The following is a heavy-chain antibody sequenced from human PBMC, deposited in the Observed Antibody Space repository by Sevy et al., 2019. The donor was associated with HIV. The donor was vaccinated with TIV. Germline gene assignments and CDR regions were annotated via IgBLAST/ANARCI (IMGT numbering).Heavy chain of an antibody. D-gene: IGHD6-13*01. J-gene: IGHJ6*02. CDR3: ARAIAAPRGMDV. Sequence: SETLSLTCTVSGDSISSYYWSWIRQPPGKGLEWIGYIYYSGITDYNPSLKSRVTISVDTSKNQFSLKLNSVTAADTAVCYCARAIAAPRGMDVWGQGTTVTVSS. CDR2: IYYSGIT. CDR1: GDSISSYY. V-gene: IGHV4-59*01.